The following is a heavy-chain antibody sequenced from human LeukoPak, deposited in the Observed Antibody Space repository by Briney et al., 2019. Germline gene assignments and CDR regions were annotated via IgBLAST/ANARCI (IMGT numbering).Heavy chain of an antibody. CDR1: GFTFSTYA. J-gene: IGHJ4*02. CDR2: IYIGGST. Sequence: GGSLRLSCAASGFTFSTYAMRWVRRAPGKGLEWVSVIYIGGSTYYADSVKGRSTISRDDSKSTLYLQMNSPRAEDTAVYYCARVPPTVTTVYFDYWGQGTLVTVSS. V-gene: IGHV3-53*01. CDR3: ARVPPTVTTVYFDY. D-gene: IGHD4-17*01.